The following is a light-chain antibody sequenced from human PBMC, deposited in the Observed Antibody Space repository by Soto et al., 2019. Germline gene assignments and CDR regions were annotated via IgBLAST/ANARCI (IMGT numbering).Light chain of an antibody. J-gene: IGLJ3*02. V-gene: IGLV2-14*01. Sequence: QSVLTQPASVSGSPGQSITISCTGTSSDVGGYNYVSWYQQHPGKAPKLMIYEVSNRPSGVSNRFSGSKSGNTASLTISGLQPEAEADYYCSSYTSSSTPGVFGGGTQLTVL. CDR2: EVS. CDR3: SSYTSSSTPGV. CDR1: SSDVGGYNY.